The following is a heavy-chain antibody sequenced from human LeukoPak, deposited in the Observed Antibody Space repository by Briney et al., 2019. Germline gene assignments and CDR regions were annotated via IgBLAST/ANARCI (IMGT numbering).Heavy chain of an antibody. CDR3: AKESRRGAISMIVVVTRTYFEY. D-gene: IGHD3-22*01. CDR2: ISGSGGST. J-gene: IGHJ4*02. CDR1: GFTFSSYA. Sequence: PGGSLRLSCAASGFTFSSYAMSWVRQAPGKGLEWVSAISGSGGSTYYADSVKGRFTISRDNSKNTLYLQMNSLRAEDTAVYYCAKESRRGAISMIVVVTRTYFEYWGQGTLVTVSS. V-gene: IGHV3-23*01.